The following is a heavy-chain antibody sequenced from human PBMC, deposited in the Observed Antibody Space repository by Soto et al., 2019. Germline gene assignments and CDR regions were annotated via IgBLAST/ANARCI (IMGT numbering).Heavy chain of an antibody. D-gene: IGHD3-3*01. J-gene: IGHJ5*02. V-gene: IGHV1-18*01. CDR3: ARDGRTYYDFWSGYYSWFDP. CDR1: GYTFTSYG. CDR2: ISAYNGNT. Sequence: ASVKVACKASGYTFTSYGISWVRQAPGQGLEWMGWISAYNGNTNYAQKPQGRVTMTTDTSTSTAYMELRSLRSDDTAVYYCARDGRTYYDFWSGYYSWFDPWGQGTLVTVSS.